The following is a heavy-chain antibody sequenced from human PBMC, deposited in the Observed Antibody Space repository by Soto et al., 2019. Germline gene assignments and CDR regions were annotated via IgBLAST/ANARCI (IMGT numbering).Heavy chain of an antibody. J-gene: IGHJ4*02. Sequence: PGGSLRLSCAASGFTFSSYGMHWVRQAPGKGLEWVAAIWSDGSNKYYADSVKGRFTISRDNSKNTLYLQMNSLRAEDTAVYYCARYYYDSSGYYPLWGQGTLVTVSS. CDR1: GFTFSSYG. V-gene: IGHV3-33*01. CDR2: IWSDGSNK. CDR3: ARYYYDSSGYYPL. D-gene: IGHD3-22*01.